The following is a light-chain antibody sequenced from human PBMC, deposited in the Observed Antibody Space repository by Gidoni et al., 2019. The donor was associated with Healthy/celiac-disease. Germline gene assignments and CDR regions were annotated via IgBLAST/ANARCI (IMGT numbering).Light chain of an antibody. CDR2: KAS. V-gene: IGKV1-5*03. J-gene: IGKJ2*01. Sequence: DIQMTQSPSTLSASVGDRVTITRRASQSISSWLAWYQQKPWKAPKLLIYKASSLESGVQSRFSGRASGTVFTTTISSPQSDYFATYYCQQYNCSLYTFGQGTKLEIK. CDR1: QSISSW. CDR3: QQYNCSLYT.